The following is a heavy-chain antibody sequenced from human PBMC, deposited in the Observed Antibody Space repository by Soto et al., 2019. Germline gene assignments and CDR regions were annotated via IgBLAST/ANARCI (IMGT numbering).Heavy chain of an antibody. Sequence: HPGGSLRLSCAASGFTFSSYAMSWVRQAPGKGLEWVSAISGSGGSTYYADSVKGRFTISRDNSKNTLYLQMNSLRAEDTAVYYCATGNLREYCSGGSCYFDYWGQGKLVNVS. CDR1: GFTFSSYA. D-gene: IGHD2-15*01. CDR3: ATGNLREYCSGGSCYFDY. CDR2: ISGSGGST. V-gene: IGHV3-23*01. J-gene: IGHJ4*03.